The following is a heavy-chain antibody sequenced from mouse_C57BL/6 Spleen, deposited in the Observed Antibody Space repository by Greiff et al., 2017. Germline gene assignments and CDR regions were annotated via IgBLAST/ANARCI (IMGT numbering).Heavy chain of an antibody. CDR1: GFTFSDYG. Sequence: EVKLVESGGGLVKPGGSLKLSCAASGFTFSDYGMHWVRQAPEKGLEWVAYISSGSSTIYYADTVKGRFTISRDNAKNTLFPQMTSLRSEDTAMYYCARGTVGYYAMDYWGQGTSVTVSS. D-gene: IGHD1-1*01. CDR2: ISSGSSTI. CDR3: ARGTVGYYAMDY. V-gene: IGHV5-17*01. J-gene: IGHJ4*01.